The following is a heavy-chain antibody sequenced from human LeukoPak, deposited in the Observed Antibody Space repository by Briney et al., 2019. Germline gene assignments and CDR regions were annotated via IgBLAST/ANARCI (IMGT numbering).Heavy chain of an antibody. CDR3: AREGAYSSGFWGY. CDR1: GFTFSSYW. D-gene: IGHD6-19*01. J-gene: IGHJ4*02. V-gene: IGHV3-7*01. Sequence: PGGSLRLSCAASGFTFSSYWMSWVRQAPGKGLEWVSNIKQDGSEKYYVDSVKGRFTISRDNAKNSLYLQMNSLRAEDTAVYYCAREGAYSSGFWGYWGQGTLVTVSS. CDR2: IKQDGSEK.